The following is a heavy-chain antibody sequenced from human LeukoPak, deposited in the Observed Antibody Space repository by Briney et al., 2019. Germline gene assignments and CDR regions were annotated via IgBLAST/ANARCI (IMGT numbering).Heavy chain of an antibody. CDR3: VRGDISGYYVFDN. CDR2: IGHDGSKK. Sequence: PGGSLRLSCAASGFILSTYGMHWVRQAPGKGLEWVAFIGHDGSKKFYTDSVKGRFTISRDNSRNTFFVQMNTLRPEDAALYYCVRGDISGYYVFDNWGQGTLVTVSS. J-gene: IGHJ4*02. D-gene: IGHD3-22*01. V-gene: IGHV3-30*02. CDR1: GFILSTYG.